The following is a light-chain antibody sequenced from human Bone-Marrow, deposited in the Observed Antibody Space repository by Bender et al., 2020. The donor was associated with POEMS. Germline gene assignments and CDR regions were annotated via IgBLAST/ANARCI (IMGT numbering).Light chain of an antibody. CDR2: RDT. CDR3: QSADSSGTYRV. Sequence: SYELTQPPSVSVSPGQTARITCSGEALAKQYASWYQQMPGQAPVLVVYRDTETPSGISGRFSGSTSGTTVTLTITGVQAEDEADYYCQSADSSGTYRVFGGGTKLTVL. V-gene: IGLV3-25*03. J-gene: IGLJ3*02. CDR1: ALAKQY.